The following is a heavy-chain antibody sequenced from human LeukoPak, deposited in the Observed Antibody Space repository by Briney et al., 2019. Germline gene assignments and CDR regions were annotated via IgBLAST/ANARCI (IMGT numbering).Heavy chain of an antibody. CDR3: ASPYYYGSGSPGYFGY. J-gene: IGHJ4*02. Sequence: GGSLRLSCAASTFSFSRYPMGWVRQAPGKGLEWVSGISAGGDGTYHADSVKGRFTISRDNSKNTLYLQMSSLRADDTALYYCASPYYYGSGSPGYFGYWSQGTLVTVSS. CDR1: TFSFSRYP. CDR2: ISAGGDGT. D-gene: IGHD3-10*01. V-gene: IGHV3-23*01.